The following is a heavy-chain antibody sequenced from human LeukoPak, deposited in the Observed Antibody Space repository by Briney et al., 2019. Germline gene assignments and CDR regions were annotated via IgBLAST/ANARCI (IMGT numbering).Heavy chain of an antibody. CDR2: IYYSGST. Sequence: KASETLSLTCTVSGGSISSSSYYWGWIRQPPGKGLKWIGSIYYSGSTYYNPSLKSRVTISVDTSKNQFSLKLSSVTAADTAVYYCAREGDSSGSHDAFDIWGQGTMVTVSS. D-gene: IGHD3-22*01. V-gene: IGHV4-39*07. CDR3: AREGDSSGSHDAFDI. J-gene: IGHJ3*02. CDR1: GGSISSSSYY.